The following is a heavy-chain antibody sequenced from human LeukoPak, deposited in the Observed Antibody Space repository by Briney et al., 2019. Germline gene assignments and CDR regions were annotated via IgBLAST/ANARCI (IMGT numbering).Heavy chain of an antibody. CDR3: ARGIAAAGIIRYYYYYYYMDV. CDR2: MYYSGST. D-gene: IGHD6-13*01. CDR1: GGSISSGDYY. V-gene: IGHV4-30-4*08. Sequence: SETLSLTCTVSGGSISSGDYYWSWIRQPPGKGLEWIGYMYYSGSTYYNPSLKSRVTISVDTSKNQFSLKLSSVTAADTAVYYCARGIAAAGIIRYYYYYYYMDVWGKGTTVTVSS. J-gene: IGHJ6*03.